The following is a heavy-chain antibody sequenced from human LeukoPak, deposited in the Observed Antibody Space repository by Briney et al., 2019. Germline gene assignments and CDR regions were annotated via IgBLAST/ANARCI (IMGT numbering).Heavy chain of an antibody. V-gene: IGHV3-21*01. D-gene: IGHD3-22*01. CDR3: ARCLYYYDSSGYPYYYGMDV. CDR1: GFTFSTYS. Sequence: GGSLRLSCAASGFTFSTYSMNWVRQAPGKGLEWVSSVSSSSTYIHYADSVKGRFTISRDNAENSLYLQMNSLRAEDTAVYYCARCLYYYDSSGYPYYYGMDVWGQGTTVTVSS. CDR2: VSSSSTYI. J-gene: IGHJ6*02.